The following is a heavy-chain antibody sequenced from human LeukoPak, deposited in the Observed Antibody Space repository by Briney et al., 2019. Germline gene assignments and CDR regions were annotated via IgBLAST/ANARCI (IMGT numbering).Heavy chain of an antibody. V-gene: IGHV1-8*01. CDR2: MNPNSGNT. J-gene: IGHJ6*02. CDR1: GYTFTSYD. CDR3: ATVGMYCSSTSCYRPVYYYGMDV. Sequence: GASVKVSCKASGYTFTSYDINWVRQATGQGLEWMGWMNPNSGNTGYAQKFQGRVTMTEDTSTDTAYMELSSLRSEDTAVYYCATVGMYCSSTSCYRPVYYYGMDVWGQGTTVTVSS. D-gene: IGHD2-2*02.